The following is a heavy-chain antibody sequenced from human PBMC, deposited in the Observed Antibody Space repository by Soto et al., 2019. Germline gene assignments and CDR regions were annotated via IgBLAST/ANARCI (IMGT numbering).Heavy chain of an antibody. CDR1: VFTFSSHS. Sequence: EVQLVESGGNLVQPGGSLRLSCADSVFTFSSHSMNWVRHAPGKGLEWVSYISSSGGSTYYADSVKGRFTISRDNAENSLSLQMNSLRDEDTAVYYCARESGRDFYFDVWGRGTLVTVSS. CDR2: ISSSGGST. CDR3: ARESGRDFYFDV. J-gene: IGHJ2*01. D-gene: IGHD3-3*01. V-gene: IGHV3-48*02.